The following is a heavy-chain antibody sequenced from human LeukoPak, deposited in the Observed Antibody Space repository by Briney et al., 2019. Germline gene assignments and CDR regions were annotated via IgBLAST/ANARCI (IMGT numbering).Heavy chain of an antibody. V-gene: IGHV3-74*01. CDR2: INHDGSST. Sequence: GGSLRLSCATSGFTFTTFWMHWVRQAPGKGLVWVSRINHDGSSTNYADSVKGRFTISRDNAKNSLYLQMNSLRAEDTAVYYCARVFGYSYGYDYWGQGTLVTVSS. D-gene: IGHD5-18*01. CDR3: ARVFGYSYGYDY. CDR1: GFTFTTFW. J-gene: IGHJ4*02.